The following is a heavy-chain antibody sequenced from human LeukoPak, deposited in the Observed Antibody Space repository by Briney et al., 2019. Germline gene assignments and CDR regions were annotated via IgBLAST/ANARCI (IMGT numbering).Heavy chain of an antibody. J-gene: IGHJ4*02. CDR3: ARLPSI. V-gene: IGHV4-39*07. Sequence: SETLSLTCTVSGGSISSTTCSWGWIRQPPGKGLEWIGSISYTGSTNYNPSLKSRVTISIDTSRNQFSLKLTSVTAADTAVCYCARLPSIWGQGTLVTVSS. CDR2: ISYTGST. CDR1: GGSISSTTCS.